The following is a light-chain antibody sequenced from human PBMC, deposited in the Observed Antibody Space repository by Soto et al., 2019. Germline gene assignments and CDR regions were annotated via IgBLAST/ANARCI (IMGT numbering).Light chain of an antibody. CDR3: QQSYSIFWT. V-gene: IGKV3D-15*01. CDR2: DAS. Sequence: DTVVTLSLPTVPVSTRERVNLSCRASQSVSIGLAWYQQKPGQAPRLLIYDASSMATGIPARFSGSGSGTDFTLTISSLQPEDFATFYCQQSYSIFWTFGQGTKVDIK. CDR1: QSVSIG. J-gene: IGKJ1*01.